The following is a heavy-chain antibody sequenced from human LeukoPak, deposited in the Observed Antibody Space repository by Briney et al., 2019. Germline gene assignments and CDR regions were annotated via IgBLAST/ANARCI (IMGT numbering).Heavy chain of an antibody. CDR3: ARHGDDQGDYSLLTGYYNANWFDP. Sequence: GESLKISCKSFGYSFTSYQIAWVRQMPGKGLEWMGIISPGDSETRYSPSFQGQVSISADKSTNTAYLQWDNLKASDTATYYCARHGDDQGDYSLLTGYYNANWFDPWGQGTLVTVSS. J-gene: IGHJ5*02. CDR2: ISPGDSET. D-gene: IGHD3-9*01. V-gene: IGHV5-51*01. CDR1: GYSFTSYQ.